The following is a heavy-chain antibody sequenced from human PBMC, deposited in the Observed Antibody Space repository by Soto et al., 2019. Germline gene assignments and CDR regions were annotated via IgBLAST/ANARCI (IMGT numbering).Heavy chain of an antibody. J-gene: IGHJ6*02. CDR2: IVVGSGNT. CDR3: AAPRITIFGVVYYYGMDV. D-gene: IGHD3-3*01. Sequence: SVKVSCKASGFTFTSSAVQWVRQARGQRLEWIGWIVVGSGNTNYAQKFQERVTITRDMSTSTAYMELSSLRSEDTAVYYCAAPRITIFGVVYYYGMDVWGQGTTVTVSS. V-gene: IGHV1-58*01. CDR1: GFTFTSSA.